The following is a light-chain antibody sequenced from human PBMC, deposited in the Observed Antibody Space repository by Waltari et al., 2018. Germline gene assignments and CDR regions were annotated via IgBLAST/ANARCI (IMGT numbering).Light chain of an antibody. CDR3: CSYAGNYIWV. CDR1: SRDIGRYDI. CDR2: DVS. Sequence: QSALTQPASVSGSPGQSVTISCTGASRDIGRYDIVSWYHQHPGNAPKLIICDVSKRPSGVSDRFSGSKSGDTASLTISGLQFKDEADYYCCSYAGNYIWVFGGGTRLTVL. V-gene: IGLV2-23*02. J-gene: IGLJ3*02.